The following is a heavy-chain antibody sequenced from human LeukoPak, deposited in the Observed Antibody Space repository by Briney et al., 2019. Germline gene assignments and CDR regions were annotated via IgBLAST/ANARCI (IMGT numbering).Heavy chain of an antibody. J-gene: IGHJ4*02. V-gene: IGHV4-4*02. Sequence: SETLSLICAVSGGSISSSNWWSWVRQPPGKGLEWIGYIYYSGSTNYNPSLKSRVTISIDTSKNQFSLRLSSVTAADTALYYCARRSTVLTANYEYWGQGTLVTVSA. D-gene: IGHD4-23*01. CDR1: GGSISSSNW. CDR2: IYYSGST. CDR3: ARRSTVLTANYEY.